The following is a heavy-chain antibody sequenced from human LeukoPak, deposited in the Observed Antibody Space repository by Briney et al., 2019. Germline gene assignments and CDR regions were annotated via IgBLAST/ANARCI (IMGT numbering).Heavy chain of an antibody. CDR1: GFTFSSCA. CDR3: AKDLSVGSLGYFDS. D-gene: IGHD3-3*02. CDR2: ISAFGGST. Sequence: PGGSLRLSCAASGFTFSSCAMTWVRQAPGKGLEWVSGISAFGGSTYYADSVKGRFTISRDNSKNTLYLQMNSLRAEDSAVYYCAKDLSVGSLGYFDSWGQGTLVTVSS. V-gene: IGHV3-23*01. J-gene: IGHJ4*02.